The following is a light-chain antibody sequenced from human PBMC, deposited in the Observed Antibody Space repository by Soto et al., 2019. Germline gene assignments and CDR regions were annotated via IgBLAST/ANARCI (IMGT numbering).Light chain of an antibody. CDR3: SSYTSSSTLYV. J-gene: IGLJ1*01. V-gene: IGLV2-14*03. CDR1: SSDVGGYNY. CDR2: DVT. Sequence: QSALTQPASVSGSPGQSLTISCTGTSSDVGGYNYVSWYQQHPGKAPKLMIYDVTNRPSGVSNRFSGSKSGNTASLTISGLQAEDEADYHCSSYTSSSTLYVFGTGTKVTVL.